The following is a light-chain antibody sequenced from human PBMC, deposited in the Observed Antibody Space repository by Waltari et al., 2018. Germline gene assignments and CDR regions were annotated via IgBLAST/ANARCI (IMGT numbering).Light chain of an antibody. CDR1: SLRSYY. V-gene: IGLV3-19*01. CDR3: NSRDSSGNPLVA. Sequence: SSELTQDPAVSVALGQTVRITCQGDSLRSYYASWYQQKAGQAPVLVIYGKNNRPSGIPDRFSRSSSGNTASLTITRAQAEDESDYYCNSRDSSGNPLVAFGGGTKLTVL. CDR2: GKN. J-gene: IGLJ2*01.